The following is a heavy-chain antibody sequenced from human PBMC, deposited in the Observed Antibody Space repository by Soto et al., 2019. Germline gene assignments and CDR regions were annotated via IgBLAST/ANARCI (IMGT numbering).Heavy chain of an antibody. D-gene: IGHD3-3*01. J-gene: IGHJ5*02. CDR1: GYTFTSYD. Sequence: GASVKVSCKXSGYTFTSYDINWVRQATGQGLEWMGWMNPNSGNTGYAQKFQGRVTMTRNTSISTAYMELSSLRSEDTAVYYCARLETTYYDFWSGYFNWFDPWGQGTLVTVSS. CDR2: MNPNSGNT. V-gene: IGHV1-8*01. CDR3: ARLETTYYDFWSGYFNWFDP.